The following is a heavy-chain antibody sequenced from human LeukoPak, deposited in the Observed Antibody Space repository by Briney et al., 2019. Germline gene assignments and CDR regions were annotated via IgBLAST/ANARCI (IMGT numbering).Heavy chain of an antibody. CDR3: ARDLGIGGYSYGVDY. V-gene: IGHV3-30-3*01. D-gene: IGHD5-18*01. CDR1: GFTFSSYA. CDR2: ISYDGSNK. J-gene: IGHJ4*02. Sequence: PGGSLRLSRAASGFTFSSYAMHWVRQAPGKGLEWVAVISYDGSNKYYADSVKGRFTISRDNSKNTLYLQMNSLRAEDTAVYYCARDLGIGGYSYGVDYWGQGTLVTVSS.